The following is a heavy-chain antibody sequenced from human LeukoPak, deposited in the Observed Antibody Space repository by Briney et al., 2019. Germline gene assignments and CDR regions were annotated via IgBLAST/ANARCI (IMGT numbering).Heavy chain of an antibody. CDR2: IYYSGST. Sequence: SETLSLTCTVSGGSISSSSYYWGWIRQPPGKGLEWIGSIYYSGSTYYNPSLKSRVTISVDTSKNQFSLKLSSVTAADTAVYYCARLSYGSGSPYPVLDYWGQGTLVTVSS. CDR1: GGSISSSSYY. J-gene: IGHJ4*02. CDR3: ARLSYGSGSPYPVLDY. D-gene: IGHD3-10*01. V-gene: IGHV4-39*07.